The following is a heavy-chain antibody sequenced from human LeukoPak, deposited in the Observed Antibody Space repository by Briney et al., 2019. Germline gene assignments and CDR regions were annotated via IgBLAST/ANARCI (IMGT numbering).Heavy chain of an antibody. J-gene: IGHJ5*02. Sequence: GGSLRLSCAASGFTFSSYGMHWVRQAPGKGLEWVAVIWYDGSNKYYADSVKGRFTISRDNSKNTLYLQMNSLRAEDTAVYYCARARDPYYYDSSGYSNWFDPWGQGTLVTVSS. V-gene: IGHV3-33*01. CDR1: GFTFSSYG. D-gene: IGHD3-22*01. CDR3: ARARDPYYYDSSGYSNWFDP. CDR2: IWYDGSNK.